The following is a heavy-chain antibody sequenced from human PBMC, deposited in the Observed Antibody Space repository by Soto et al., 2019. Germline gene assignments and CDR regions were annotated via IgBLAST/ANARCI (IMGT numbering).Heavy chain of an antibody. D-gene: IGHD2-2*01. V-gene: IGHV4-34*01. CDR1: GGSFSGYY. CDR2: INHSGST. J-gene: IGHJ4*02. Sequence: SETLSLTCAVYGGSFSGYYWSWIRQPPGKGPEWIGEINHSGSTNYNPSLKSRVTISVDTSKNQFSLKLSSVTAADTAVYYCARGDIGYCSSTSCYAFDYWGQGTLVTVSS. CDR3: ARGDIGYCSSTSCYAFDY.